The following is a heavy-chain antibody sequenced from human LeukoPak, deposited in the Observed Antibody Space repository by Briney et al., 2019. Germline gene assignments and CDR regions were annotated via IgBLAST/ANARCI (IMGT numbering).Heavy chain of an antibody. J-gene: IGHJ6*03. CDR1: GDSVSSNSAA. CDR3: ARGPQLVGYYYIDV. Sequence: SQTLSLTCALSGDSVSSNSAAWNWLRQSPSRGLEWLGRTYYRSKLYSDYAVSVKSRITINPDTSKNQFSLQLNSVTPEDTAVYYCARGPQLVGYYYIDVGGKGTTVTVSS. CDR2: TYYRSKLYS. D-gene: IGHD6-13*01. V-gene: IGHV6-1*01.